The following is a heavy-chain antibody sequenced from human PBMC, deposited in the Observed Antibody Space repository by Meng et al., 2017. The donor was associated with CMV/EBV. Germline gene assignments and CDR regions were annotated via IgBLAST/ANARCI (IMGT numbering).Heavy chain of an antibody. CDR2: IRYDGSNK. CDR1: GFTFDDYG. J-gene: IGHJ4*02. V-gene: IGHV3-30*02. CDR3: AKERGWELLGLFDY. D-gene: IGHD1-26*01. Sequence: GESLKISCAASGFTFDDYGMSWVRQAPGKGLEWVAFIRYDGSNKYYADSVKGRFTISRDNSKNTLYLQMNSLRAEDTAVYYCAKERGWELLGLFDYWGQGTLVTVSS.